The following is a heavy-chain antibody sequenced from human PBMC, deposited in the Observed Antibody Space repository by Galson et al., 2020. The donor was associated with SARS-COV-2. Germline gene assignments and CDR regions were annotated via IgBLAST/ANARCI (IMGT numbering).Heavy chain of an antibody. D-gene: IGHD2-15*01. J-gene: IGHJ5*02. CDR1: GYTFDNYN. CDR2: IGLYTAGT. Sequence: ASVKVSCKASGYTFDNYNINWVRQAPGQGLEWMGWIGLYTAGTHYAQKFQDRVTMTTDTSTNTVSMELKSLRSDDTAVYYCAGEQVLARGSDLTWFEPWGQGTLVTVSS. CDR3: AGEQVLARGSDLTWFEP. V-gene: IGHV1-18*01.